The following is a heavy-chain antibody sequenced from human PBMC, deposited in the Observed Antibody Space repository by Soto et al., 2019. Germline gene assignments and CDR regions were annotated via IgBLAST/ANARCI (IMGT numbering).Heavy chain of an antibody. D-gene: IGHD3-10*01. J-gene: IGHJ4*02. CDR1: GFTFSSYA. V-gene: IGHV3-30-3*01. CDR3: ARDGGYYGSGSYDY. CDR2: ISYDGSNN. Sequence: QVQLVESGGGVVQPGRSLRLSCAASGFTFSSYAMHWVRQAPGKGLEWVAVISYDGSNNYYADSVKGRFTISRDNSKNTLYLQMNSLRAEDTAVYYWARDGGYYGSGSYDYWGQGTLVTVSS.